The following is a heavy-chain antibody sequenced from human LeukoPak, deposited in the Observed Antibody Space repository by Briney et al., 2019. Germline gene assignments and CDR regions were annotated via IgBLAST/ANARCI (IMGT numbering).Heavy chain of an antibody. V-gene: IGHV4-39*01. Sequence: SETLSLTYTVSGGSISSSSYYWGWIRQPPGKGLEWIGSIYYSGSTYYNPSLKSRVTISVDTSKNQFSLKLSSVTAADTAVYYCTRPISSGYYPFDSWGQGTLVTVSS. CDR1: GGSISSSSYY. CDR3: TRPISSGYYPFDS. D-gene: IGHD3-22*01. J-gene: IGHJ4*02. CDR2: IYYSGST.